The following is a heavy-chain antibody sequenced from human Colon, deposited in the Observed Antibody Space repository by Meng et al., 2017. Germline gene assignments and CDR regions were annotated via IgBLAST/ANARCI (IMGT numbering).Heavy chain of an antibody. J-gene: IGHJ4*02. CDR1: GFTLSSYA. Sequence: GGSLRLSCAASGFTLSSYAMSWLRQAPGKGPESVSGISGSAGSTHYADSVKGRFTSSRDNSKNTLYLQMNSLRAENTAVYYWAEDLCGLGNYRFDYWGQGTLVTVSS. CDR2: ISGSAGST. D-gene: IGHD3-10*01. V-gene: IGHV3-23*01. CDR3: AEDLCGLGNYRFDY.